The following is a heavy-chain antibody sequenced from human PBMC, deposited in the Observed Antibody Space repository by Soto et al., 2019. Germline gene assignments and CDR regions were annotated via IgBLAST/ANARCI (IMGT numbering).Heavy chain of an antibody. V-gene: IGHV4-30-4*01. D-gene: IGHD6-19*01. Sequence: SETLSLTCTVSGGSISSGDYYWSWIRQPPGKGLEWIGYIYYSGSTYSNPSLKGRVTMSVDTSKNQFSLKLSSVTAADTAIYYCTDMRGQWLPRAWGRGIRVT. CDR2: IYYSGST. CDR1: GGSISSGDYY. CDR3: TDMRGQWLPRA. J-gene: IGHJ5*02.